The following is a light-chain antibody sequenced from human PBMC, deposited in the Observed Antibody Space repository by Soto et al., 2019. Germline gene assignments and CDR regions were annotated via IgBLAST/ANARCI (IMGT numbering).Light chain of an antibody. Sequence: DIQMTQSPSSLPASVGDRVTVTCRASQSIRGYLNWYQHKPGKAPKLLIYAASTLQSGVPSRFSGSGSGTDFTLTISSLQPEDFATYYCQQLERYPSTFGGGTKVDIK. CDR1: QSIRGY. CDR2: AAS. V-gene: IGKV1-39*01. J-gene: IGKJ4*01. CDR3: QQLERYPST.